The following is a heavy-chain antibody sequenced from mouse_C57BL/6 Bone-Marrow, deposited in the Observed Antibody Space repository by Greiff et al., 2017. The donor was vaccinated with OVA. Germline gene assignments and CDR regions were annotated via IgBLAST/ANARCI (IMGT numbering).Heavy chain of an antibody. CDR3: ARDKGATWFAY. CDR1: GFTFSSYA. V-gene: IGHV5-4*01. D-gene: IGHD3-3*01. Sequence: DVKLVESGGGLVKPGGSLKLSCAASGFTFSSYAMSWVRQTPEKRLEWVATISDGGSYTYYPDNVKGRFTISRDNAKNNLYLQMSHLKSEDTAMDYCARDKGATWFAYWGQGTLVTISA. CDR2: ISDGGSYT. J-gene: IGHJ3*01.